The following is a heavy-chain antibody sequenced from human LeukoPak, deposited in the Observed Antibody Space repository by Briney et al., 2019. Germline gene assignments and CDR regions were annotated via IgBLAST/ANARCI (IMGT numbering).Heavy chain of an antibody. CDR2: INPNSGGT. D-gene: IGHD2-21*02. CDR3: ARSYCSGDCFTLFDY. Sequence: ASVKVSCKASGYMFTGYYMHWVRQAPGQGLEWMGWINPNSGGTNYAQKFQGRVTMTGDTSISTAYMELSSLRSDDTAVYYCARSYCSGDCFTLFDYWGQGTLVTVSS. CDR1: GYMFTGYY. V-gene: IGHV1-2*02. J-gene: IGHJ4*02.